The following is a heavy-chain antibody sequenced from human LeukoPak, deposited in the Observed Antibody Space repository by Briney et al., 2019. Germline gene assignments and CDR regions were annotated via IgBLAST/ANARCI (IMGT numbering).Heavy chain of an antibody. V-gene: IGHV3-11*04. Sequence: GGSLRLSCAASGFTFSDYYMSWIRQAPGKGLEWVSYISSSGGTIYYADSVKGRFTISRDNSKSTLYLQMNSLRAEDTAVYYCARDLSYGGNSWDYWGQGTLVTVSS. CDR2: ISSSGGTI. J-gene: IGHJ4*02. CDR3: ARDLSYGGNSWDY. CDR1: GFTFSDYY. D-gene: IGHD4-23*01.